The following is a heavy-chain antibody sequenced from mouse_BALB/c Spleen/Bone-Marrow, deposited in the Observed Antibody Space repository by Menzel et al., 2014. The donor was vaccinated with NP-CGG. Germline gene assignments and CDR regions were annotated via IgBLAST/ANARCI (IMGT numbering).Heavy chain of an antibody. D-gene: IGHD2-1*01. Sequence: DLVKPGASVKLSCKASGYTFTNYWINWIKQRPGQGLEWIGRTAPGSDNTYYNEMFKGKATLTVDTSSSTAYMQLSSQSSEDSAVYFCAREYCDNSFAYWGQGTLVTVSA. V-gene: IGHV1S41*01. CDR1: GYTFTNYW. J-gene: IGHJ3*01. CDR2: TAPGSDNT. CDR3: AREYCDNSFAY.